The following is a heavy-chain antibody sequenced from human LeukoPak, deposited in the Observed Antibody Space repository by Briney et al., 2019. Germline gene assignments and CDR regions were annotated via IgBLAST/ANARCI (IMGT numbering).Heavy chain of an antibody. D-gene: IGHD1-7*01. CDR1: GGSFSGYY. CDR2: INHSGST. Sequence: SETLSLTCAVYGGSFSGYYWSWIRQSPGKGLEWIGEINHSGSTNYNPSLKSRVTISVDTSKNQFSLKLSSVTAADTAVYYCARGYRDVITGTTSYFDYWGQGTLVTVSS. V-gene: IGHV4-34*01. J-gene: IGHJ4*02. CDR3: ARGYRDVITGTTSYFDY.